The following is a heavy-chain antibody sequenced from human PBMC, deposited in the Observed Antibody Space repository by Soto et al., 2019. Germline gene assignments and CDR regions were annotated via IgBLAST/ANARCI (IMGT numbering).Heavy chain of an antibody. J-gene: IGHJ4*02. D-gene: IGHD2-15*01. CDR2: NKSKTDGRTT. CDR3: TTGLVVVAATVG. CDR1: GFTFSNAW. V-gene: IGHV3-15*01. Sequence: EVQLVESGGGLVKPGGSLRLSCAASGFTFSNAWMSWVRQAPGKGLEWVGRNKSKTDGRTTDYAAPVKGRFTISRDDSKNTLYLQMNSLKTEDTAVYYCTTGLVVVAATVGWGQGTLVTVSS.